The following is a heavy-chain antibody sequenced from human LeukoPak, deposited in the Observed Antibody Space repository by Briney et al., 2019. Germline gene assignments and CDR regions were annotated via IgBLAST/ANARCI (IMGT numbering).Heavy chain of an antibody. J-gene: IGHJ5*02. CDR3: AKDQVGEYQLSFHNWFDP. D-gene: IGHD2-2*01. CDR1: GFTFSSYA. CDR2: XXXXGGXT. V-gene: IGHV3-23*01. Sequence: GGSLRLSCAASGFTFSSYAMSWVRQAPGKGXXXXXXXXXXGGXTXXXXSVXXXXXIXXXXSKNTLYLQMNSLRAEDTAVYYCAKDQVGEYQLSFHNWFDPWGQGTLVTVSS.